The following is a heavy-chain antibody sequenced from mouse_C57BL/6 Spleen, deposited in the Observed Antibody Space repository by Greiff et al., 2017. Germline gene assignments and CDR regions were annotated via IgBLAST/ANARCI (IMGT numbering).Heavy chain of an antibody. CDR1: GYTFTSYW. V-gene: IGHV1-55*01. CDR3: ARYGFWDGTPLYAMDY. J-gene: IGHJ4*01. CDR2: IYPGSGST. D-gene: IGHD4-1*01. Sequence: VQLQQPGAELVKPGASVKMSCKASGYTFTSYWITWVKQRPGQGLEWIGDIYPGSGSTNYNEKFKSKATLTVDTSSSTAYMQLSSLTSEDSAVYYCARYGFWDGTPLYAMDYWGQGTSVTVSS.